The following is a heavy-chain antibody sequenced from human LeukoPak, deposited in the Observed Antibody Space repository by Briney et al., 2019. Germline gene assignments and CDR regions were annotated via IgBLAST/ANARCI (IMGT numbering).Heavy chain of an antibody. CDR3: ARVKSYYYDTSDKDAFDI. J-gene: IGHJ3*02. D-gene: IGHD3-22*01. Sequence: GASVTVSCKASGYTFTSHFMHWVRQAPGQGLEWMGIINPRGGSTSYTQKFQGRVTMTRDTSTSTVYMELGSLRSEDTAVYYCARVKSYYYDTSDKDAFDIWGQGTMVTVSS. CDR2: INPRGGST. CDR1: GYTFTSHF. V-gene: IGHV1-46*01.